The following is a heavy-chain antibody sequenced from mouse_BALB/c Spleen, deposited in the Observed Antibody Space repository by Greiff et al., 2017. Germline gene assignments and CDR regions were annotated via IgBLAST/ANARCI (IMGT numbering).Heavy chain of an antibody. V-gene: IGHV1-63*02. CDR1: GYTFTNYW. D-gene: IGHD2-4*01. CDR2: IYPGGGYT. J-gene: IGHJ3*01. CDR3: ARDYDPFAY. Sequence: VKLVESGAELVRPGTSVKISCKASGYTFTNYWLGWVKQRPGHGLEWIGDIYPGGGYTNYNEKFKGKATLTADTSSSTAYMQLSSLTSEDSAIYYCARDYDPFAYWGQGTLVTVSA.